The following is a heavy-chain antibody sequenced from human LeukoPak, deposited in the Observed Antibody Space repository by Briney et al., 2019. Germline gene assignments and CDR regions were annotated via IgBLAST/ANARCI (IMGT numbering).Heavy chain of an antibody. Sequence: ASVKVSCKASGGTFSSYAISWVRQAPGQGLEWMGRIIPIFGIANYAQKFQGRVTITADKSTSTAYLELSSLRSEHTAVYYCARDKIAARPLSFYCCGMDVWGQGNTVTVST. J-gene: IGHJ6*01. D-gene: IGHD6-6*01. CDR1: GGTFSSYA. V-gene: IGHV1-69*04. CDR2: IIPIFGIA. CDR3: ARDKIAARPLSFYCCGMDV.